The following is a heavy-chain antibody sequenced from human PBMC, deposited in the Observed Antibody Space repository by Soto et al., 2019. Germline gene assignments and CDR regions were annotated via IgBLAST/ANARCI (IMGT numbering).Heavy chain of an antibody. CDR3: AALYMVRGVRTFDY. D-gene: IGHD3-10*01. CDR2: IYYTGST. J-gene: IGHJ4*02. Sequence: QVQLQESGPGLVKPSQTLSLTCTVSGGSISSGGYYWSWIRQHPGKGLEWIGYIYYTGSTNYNPSLNRRVTIPVDTSKNQFSPMLSSVTAADTAVYYCAALYMVRGVRTFDYWGQGTLVSVAS. V-gene: IGHV4-31*03. CDR1: GGSISSGGYY.